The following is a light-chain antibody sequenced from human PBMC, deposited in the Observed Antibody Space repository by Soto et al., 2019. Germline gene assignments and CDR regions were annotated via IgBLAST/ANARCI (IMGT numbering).Light chain of an antibody. CDR1: SSDVGGYNY. J-gene: IGLJ2*01. V-gene: IGLV2-8*01. CDR2: EVS. Sequence: QSALTQPPSASGSPGQSVTISCTGTSSDVGGYNYVSWYQQHPGKAPKLMIYEVSNRPSGVPDRFSVSKSGNTASLTVSGLQADDEADYYCSSYGGVNTVVFGGGTKLTVL. CDR3: SSYGGVNTVV.